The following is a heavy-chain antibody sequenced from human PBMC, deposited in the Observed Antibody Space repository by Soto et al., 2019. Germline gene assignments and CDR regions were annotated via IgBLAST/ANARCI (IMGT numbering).Heavy chain of an antibody. J-gene: IGHJ6*02. CDR3: AKDRIWSSPGGYSSSSRVYYYYGMDV. CDR2: IRGKANSYAT. Sequence: PGGSLRLSCAASGFTFSGSAMHWVRQASGKGLEWVGRIRGKANSYATAYAASVKGRFTISRDDSKNTAYLQMNSLKTEDTAVYYCAKDRIWSSPGGYSSSSRVYYYYGMDVWGQGTTVTVSS. D-gene: IGHD6-6*01. CDR1: GFTFSGSA. V-gene: IGHV3-73*01.